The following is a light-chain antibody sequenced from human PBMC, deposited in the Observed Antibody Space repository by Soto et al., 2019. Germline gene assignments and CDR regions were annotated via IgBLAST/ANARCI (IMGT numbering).Light chain of an antibody. CDR1: SSNIGSYT. J-gene: IGLJ2*01. CDR2: NNN. Sequence: QSVLTQPPSASGTPGQRVTISCSGSSSNIGSYTVNWYQQLPGTAPKLVMYNNNQRPSGVPDRFSGSKSGTSASLAISGLQSEDEDDYYCAAWDDSLNGYVIFGGGTKLTVL. V-gene: IGLV1-44*01. CDR3: AAWDDSLNGYVI.